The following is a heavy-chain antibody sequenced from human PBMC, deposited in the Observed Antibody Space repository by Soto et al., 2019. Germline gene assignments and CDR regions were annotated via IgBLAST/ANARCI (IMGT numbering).Heavy chain of an antibody. D-gene: IGHD3-3*01. Sequence: SETLSLTCAVYGGSCSGYYWSWIRQPPGKGLEWIGEINHSGSTNYNPSLKSRVTISVDTSKNQFSLKLSSVTAADTAVYYCARDPDYDFWSGYHHDAFDIWGQGTMVTVSS. J-gene: IGHJ3*02. CDR3: ARDPDYDFWSGYHHDAFDI. CDR2: INHSGST. CDR1: GGSCSGYY. V-gene: IGHV4-34*01.